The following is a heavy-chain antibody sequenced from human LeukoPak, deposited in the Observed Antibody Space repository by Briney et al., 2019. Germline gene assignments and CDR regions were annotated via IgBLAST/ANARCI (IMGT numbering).Heavy chain of an antibody. CDR2: INSVGSST. D-gene: IGHD6-19*01. V-gene: IGHV3-74*01. CDR3: ARERTSGWDAFDT. CDR1: GFTFSSLW. J-gene: IGHJ5*02. Sequence: GGSLRLSCAASGFTFSSLWMHWVRQAPGKGLVWVSRINSVGSSTSYADSVKGRFTISRDNAKNTLYLQMNSLRAEDTAVYYCARERTSGWDAFDTWGQGTLVTVSS.